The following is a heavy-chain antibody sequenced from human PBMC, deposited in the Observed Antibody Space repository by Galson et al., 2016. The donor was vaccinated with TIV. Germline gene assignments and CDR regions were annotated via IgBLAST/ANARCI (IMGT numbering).Heavy chain of an antibody. CDR3: AGGGVIRGLDF. J-gene: IGHJ4*02. D-gene: IGHD3-16*02. Sequence: SVKVSCKASGYHFTDSWMHWLRQAPGEGLEWMGWIDPNSGATLYAQKFPGRVTMTRDTSTSTTHVELSRLTSDDTADYYCAGGGVIRGLDFWGQGTLVTVSS. CDR2: IDPNSGAT. V-gene: IGHV1-2*02. CDR1: GYHFTDSW.